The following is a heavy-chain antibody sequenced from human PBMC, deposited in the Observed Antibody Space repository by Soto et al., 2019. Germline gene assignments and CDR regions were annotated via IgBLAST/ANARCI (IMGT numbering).Heavy chain of an antibody. CDR2: INAGNFNT. Sequence: ASGKVSCKASGYTFTSYAMHLVRQAPGQILELIVWINAGNFNTKYSQKFQGRFTITMYTSAITSYIELIILISEYTAVYYCSRDRQQLKWFDPWGQGTLVTVSS. D-gene: IGHD6-13*01. CDR1: GYTFTSYA. J-gene: IGHJ5*02. CDR3: SRDRQQLKWFDP. V-gene: IGHV1-3*01.